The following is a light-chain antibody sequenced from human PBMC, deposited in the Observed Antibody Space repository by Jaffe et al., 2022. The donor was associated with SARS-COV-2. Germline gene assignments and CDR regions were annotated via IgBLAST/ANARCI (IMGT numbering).Light chain of an antibody. CDR3: QQRSNWLYT. J-gene: IGKJ2*01. CDR1: QSVSSS. Sequence: EIVLTQSPATLSLSRGERATLSCRASQSVSSSLAWYQQKLGQAPRLLIYDASNRATGIPARFSGSGSGTDFTLTISSLEPEDFAVYYCQQRSNWLYTFGQGTKVEIK. V-gene: IGKV3-11*01. CDR2: DAS.